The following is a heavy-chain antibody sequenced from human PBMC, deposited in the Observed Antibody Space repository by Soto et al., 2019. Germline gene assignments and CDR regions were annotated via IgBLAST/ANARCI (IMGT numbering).Heavy chain of an antibody. D-gene: IGHD2-21*02. J-gene: IGHJ6*02. CDR3: AHSRCGGDCLQSYSSHYYYGMDV. V-gene: IGHV2-5*02. CDR2: IYWDDDK. Sequence: QITLKESGPSLVKPTQTLTLTCTFSGFSLSTGGVGVGWIRQPPGKALEWLALIYWDDDKRYSPSLRSRLTGTKDTSKNEVVLTMTTMDPVDTATYYCAHSRCGGDCLQSYSSHYYYGMDVWGQGTTVTVSS. CDR1: GFSLSTGGVG.